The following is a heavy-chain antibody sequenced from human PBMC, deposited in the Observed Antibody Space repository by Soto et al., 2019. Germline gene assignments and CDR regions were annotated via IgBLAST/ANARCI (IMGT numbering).Heavy chain of an antibody. V-gene: IGHV3-30-3*01. D-gene: IGHD6-19*01. J-gene: IGHJ4*02. CDR2: ISYDGSNK. Sequence: PGGSLRLSCAASGFTFSSYAMHWVRQAPGKGLEWVAVISYDGSNKYYADSVKGRFTISRDNSKNTLYLQMNSLRAEDTAVYYCARDRAQWLVNWGQGTLVTVSS. CDR1: GFTFSSYA. CDR3: ARDRAQWLVN.